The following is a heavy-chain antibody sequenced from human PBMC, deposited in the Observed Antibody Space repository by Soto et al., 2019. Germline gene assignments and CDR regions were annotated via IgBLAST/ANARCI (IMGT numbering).Heavy chain of an antibody. J-gene: IGHJ4*02. Sequence: VASVKVSGKASGYTFTSYYMHWVRQAPGQGLEWMGIINPSGGSTSYAQKFQGRVTMTRDTSTSTVYMELSSLRSEDTAVYYCARSEVVVVPAAISPDYWGQGTLVTVSS. CDR2: INPSGGST. V-gene: IGHV1-46*01. CDR3: ARSEVVVVPAAISPDY. D-gene: IGHD2-2*01. CDR1: GYTFTSYY.